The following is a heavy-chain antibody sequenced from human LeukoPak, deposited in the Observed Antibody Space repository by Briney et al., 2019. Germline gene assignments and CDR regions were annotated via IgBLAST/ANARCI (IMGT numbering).Heavy chain of an antibody. CDR1: GGTFSSYA. V-gene: IGHV1-69*04. CDR3: AAKLRDYYYYGMDV. D-gene: IGHD4-23*01. CDR2: IIPILGIA. J-gene: IGHJ6*02. Sequence: SVKVSCKASGGTFSSYAISWVRQAPEQGLEWMGRIIPILGIANYAQKFQGRVTITADKSTSTAYMELSSLRSEDTAVYYCAAKLRDYYYYGMDVWGQGTTVTVSS.